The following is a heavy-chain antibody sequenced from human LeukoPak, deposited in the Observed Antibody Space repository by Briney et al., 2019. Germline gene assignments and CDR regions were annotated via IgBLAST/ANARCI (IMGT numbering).Heavy chain of an antibody. CDR2: IYHSVST. D-gene: IGHD2-2*01. Sequence: SETLSLTCTVSGYSISSGYCWGWIRQPPGKGLEWIGCIYHSVSTNYNPSLKSRVTISVDTSKNQFSLKLSSVTAADTAVYYCARRTDYFDYWGQGTLVTVSS. J-gene: IGHJ4*02. V-gene: IGHV4-38-2*02. CDR1: GYSISSGYC. CDR3: ARRTDYFDY.